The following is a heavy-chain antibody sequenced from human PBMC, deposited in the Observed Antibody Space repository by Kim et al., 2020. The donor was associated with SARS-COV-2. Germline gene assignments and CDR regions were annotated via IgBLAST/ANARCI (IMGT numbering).Heavy chain of an antibody. V-gene: IGHV3-23*01. Sequence: GGSLRLSCAASGFSLRSYAMSWVRQAPGKGLEWVSGISGSSGNTYYADSVKGRFTISRDNSKNTLYLQMNSLRADDTAVYFCAKDLVGTLPDAFDVWGQGTMVTVSS. CDR2: ISGSSGNT. CDR1: GFSLRSYA. D-gene: IGHD1-26*01. J-gene: IGHJ3*01. CDR3: AKDLVGTLPDAFDV.